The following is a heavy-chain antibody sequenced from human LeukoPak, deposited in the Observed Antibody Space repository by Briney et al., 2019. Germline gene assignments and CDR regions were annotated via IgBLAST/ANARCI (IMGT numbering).Heavy chain of an antibody. J-gene: IGHJ4*02. CDR2: IYYTGST. Sequence: SETLSLTCTVPGGSISSGDYYWSWIRQPPGKGLEWIGYIYYTGSTYYNPSLKSRVTISIDTSKNQFSLKLSSVTAADTAVCYCAISSSSAPFYFDYWGQGTLVTVSS. V-gene: IGHV4-30-4*01. D-gene: IGHD6-6*01. CDR1: GGSISSGDYY. CDR3: AISSSSAPFYFDY.